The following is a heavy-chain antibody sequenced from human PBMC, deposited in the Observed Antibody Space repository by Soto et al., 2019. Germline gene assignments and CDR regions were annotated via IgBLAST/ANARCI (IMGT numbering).Heavy chain of an antibody. Sequence: PGASLKISCKGSGYSFTSYWIGWVRQMPGKGLEWMGIIYPGDSDTRYSPSFQGQVTISADKSISTAYLQWSSLKASDTAMYYCARTSSAGKYYYGTYVWGQGTTVTVSS. V-gene: IGHV5-51*01. CDR1: GYSFTSYW. CDR3: ARTSSAGKYYYGTYV. D-gene: IGHD6-13*01. J-gene: IGHJ6*02. CDR2: IYPGDSDT.